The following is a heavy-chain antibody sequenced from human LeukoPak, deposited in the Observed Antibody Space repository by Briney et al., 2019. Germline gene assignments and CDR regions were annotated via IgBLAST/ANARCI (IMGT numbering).Heavy chain of an antibody. CDR3: ARDGIAPPYYYGMDV. D-gene: IGHD1-26*01. J-gene: IGHJ6*02. Sequence: GASVKVSCKASGYTFTSYGISWVRQAPGQGLEWMGWISAYNGNTNYAQKLQGRVTMTTDTSTSTAYMELRSLRSDDTAVYYCARDGIAPPYYYGMDVWGQGTTVTVSS. CDR1: GYTFTSYG. V-gene: IGHV1-18*01. CDR2: ISAYNGNT.